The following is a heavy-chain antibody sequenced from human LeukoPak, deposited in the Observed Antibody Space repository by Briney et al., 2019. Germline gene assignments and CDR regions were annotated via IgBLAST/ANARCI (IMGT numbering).Heavy chain of an antibody. Sequence: GGSLRLSCAASGFTFSIYWMTWVRQAPGKGLEWVANIKQDGSEKYYVDSVKGRFTISRDYAKKSLFLQMNSLRVEDTAVYFCAKVAKYYYGPETYYFFEQWGQGTPVTAAS. J-gene: IGHJ4*02. V-gene: IGHV3-7*01. CDR1: GFTFSIYW. CDR3: AKVAKYYYGPETYYFFEQ. CDR2: IKQDGSEK. D-gene: IGHD3-10*01.